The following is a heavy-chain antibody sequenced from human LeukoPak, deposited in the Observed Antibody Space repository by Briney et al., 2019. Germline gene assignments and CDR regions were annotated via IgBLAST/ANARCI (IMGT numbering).Heavy chain of an antibody. CDR1: GFTFDDYA. V-gene: IGHV3-43D*03. D-gene: IGHD3-10*01. J-gene: IGHJ6*03. Sequence: GGSLRLSCLASGFTFDDYAMHWVRQAPGKGLEWVSLISWDGGTTCYADSVKGRFTISRDNSKNSLYLQMNSLGAEDTALYYCAKDPGSGSYYYYYMDVWGKGTTVTVSS. CDR3: AKDPGSGSYYYYYMDV. CDR2: ISWDGGTT.